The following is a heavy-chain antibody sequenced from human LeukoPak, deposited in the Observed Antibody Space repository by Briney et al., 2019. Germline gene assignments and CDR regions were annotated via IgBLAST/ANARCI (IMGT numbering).Heavy chain of an antibody. J-gene: IGHJ4*02. Sequence: GGSLRLSCAASGFTFSSHGMSWVRQAPGKGLEWVSVISGSGGSTYYADSVKGRFTISRDNSKNTLYLQMNSLRAEDTAVYYCAKDRRWYYDILTGYRTIFDYWGQGTLVTVSS. V-gene: IGHV3-23*01. CDR1: GFTFSSHG. CDR2: ISGSGGST. CDR3: AKDRRWYYDILTGYRTIFDY. D-gene: IGHD3-9*01.